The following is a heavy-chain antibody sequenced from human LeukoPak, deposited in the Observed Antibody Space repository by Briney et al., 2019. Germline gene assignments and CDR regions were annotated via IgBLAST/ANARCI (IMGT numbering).Heavy chain of an antibody. Sequence: GRSLTLSCAPSGFTLSSYAMSWVRQAPGKGLEWLSAIIGSPGSTYYADSVKGRFTISRDNSKNMLYMQMNSLRAEDTAVYYCAKDRSSTWTKYYFDYWGQGTLVTVSS. D-gene: IGHD6-13*01. J-gene: IGHJ4*02. V-gene: IGHV3-23*01. CDR1: GFTLSSYA. CDR2: IIGSPGST. CDR3: AKDRSSTWTKYYFDY.